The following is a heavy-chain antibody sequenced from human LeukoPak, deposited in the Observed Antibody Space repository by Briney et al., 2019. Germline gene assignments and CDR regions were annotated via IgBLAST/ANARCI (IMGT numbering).Heavy chain of an antibody. CDR1: GGSISSYY. CDR3: ARDLGYSTNYYGMDV. Sequence: SETLSLTCTVSGGSISSYYWSWIRQHPGKGLEWIGHIYYSGSTYYNPSLKSRVTISVDTSKNQFSLKLSSVTAADTAVYYCARDLGYSTNYYGMDVWGQGTTVTVSS. D-gene: IGHD2-8*01. V-gene: IGHV4-59*06. J-gene: IGHJ6*02. CDR2: IYYSGST.